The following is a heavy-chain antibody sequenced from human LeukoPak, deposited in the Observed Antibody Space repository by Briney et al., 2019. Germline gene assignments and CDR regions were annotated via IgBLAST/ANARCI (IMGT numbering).Heavy chain of an antibody. D-gene: IGHD4-23*01. CDR1: GGSISNYP. V-gene: IGHV4-59*01. CDR3: ARYSHRTAVVTPDFDY. Sequence: SETLSLTCTVSGGSISNYPWNWIRQPPGKGPEWIGYIYYSGGTNYIPSLESRVTMSVDTSKNQFSLKLSSVTAADTAVYYCARYSHRTAVVTPDFDYWGQGALVTVSS. CDR2: IYYSGGT. J-gene: IGHJ4*02.